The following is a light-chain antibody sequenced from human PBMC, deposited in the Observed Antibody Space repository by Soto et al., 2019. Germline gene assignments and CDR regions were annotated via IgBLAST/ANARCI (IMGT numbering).Light chain of an antibody. J-gene: IGKJ1*01. Sequence: DIQMTQSPSSLSASVGVRVTIACRASQTISNYLNWYQQKPGKAPQLLIYAASSLQSGVPSRFSGSGSGTDFTLTISSLQPEDFATYYCQQSYGTPWTFGQGTKVEIK. V-gene: IGKV1-39*01. CDR2: AAS. CDR3: QQSYGTPWT. CDR1: QTISNY.